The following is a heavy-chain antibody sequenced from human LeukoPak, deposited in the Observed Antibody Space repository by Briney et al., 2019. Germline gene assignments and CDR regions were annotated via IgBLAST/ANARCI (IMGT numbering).Heavy chain of an antibody. Sequence: SETLSLTCSVSGASISSYSWSWIRQTPGKGLEWIGYIYNSATTNYNPSLKSRLTISVGTSKNQISLKLTSVTAADTAVYYCARNSSSSWGYYSMDVWGKGTTVTVSS. D-gene: IGHD6-13*01. V-gene: IGHV4-59*01. J-gene: IGHJ6*03. CDR3: ARNSSSSWGYYSMDV. CDR2: IYNSATT. CDR1: GASISSYS.